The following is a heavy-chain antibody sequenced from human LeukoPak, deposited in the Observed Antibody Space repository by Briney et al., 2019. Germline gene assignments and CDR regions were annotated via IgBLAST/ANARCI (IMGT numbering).Heavy chain of an antibody. V-gene: IGHV4-39*01. Sequence: PSESLSLTCTVSGGSIINNNYYWGWIRQPPGKGLEWIGSIYYSGSTYYNPSLKSRVTMSVDTSKNHFSLKLGSVTAADTAVYYCARHPKNYYTSSGYYGYWGQGTLVTVSS. CDR3: ARHPKNYYTSSGYYGY. J-gene: IGHJ4*02. D-gene: IGHD3-22*01. CDR2: IYYSGST. CDR1: GGSIINNNYY.